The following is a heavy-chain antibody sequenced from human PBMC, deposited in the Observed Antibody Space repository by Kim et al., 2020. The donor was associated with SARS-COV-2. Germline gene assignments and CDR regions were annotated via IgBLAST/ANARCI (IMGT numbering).Heavy chain of an antibody. D-gene: IGHD5-18*01. CDR2: ISYDGSNK. CDR3: AKEWSTSYGYVGFGGLRD. J-gene: IGHJ4*02. V-gene: IGHV3-30*18. Sequence: GGSLRLSCAASGFTFSSYGMHWVRQAPGKGLEWVAVISYDGSNKYYADSVKGRFTISRDNSKNTLYLQMNSLRAEDTAVYYCAKEWSTSYGYVGFGGLRDWGQGTLVTVSS. CDR1: GFTFSSYG.